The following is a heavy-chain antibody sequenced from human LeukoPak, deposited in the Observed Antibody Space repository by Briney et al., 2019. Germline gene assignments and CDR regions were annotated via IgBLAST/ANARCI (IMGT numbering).Heavy chain of an antibody. CDR1: GFTFSSYE. CDR2: ISSSGKTI. V-gene: IGHV3-48*03. D-gene: IGHD6-13*01. CDR3: ATTSIAAAVPGCFDY. Sequence: GGSLRLSCGASGFTFSSYEMNWVRQAPGKGLERVSYISSSGKTIYYADSTKGRFTVSRDNAKNSLYLQMNSLRAEDTAVYYCATTSIAAAVPGCFDYWGQGTLVTVCS. J-gene: IGHJ4*02.